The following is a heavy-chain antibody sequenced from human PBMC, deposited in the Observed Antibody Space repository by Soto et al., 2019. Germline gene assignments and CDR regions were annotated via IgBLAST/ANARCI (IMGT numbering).Heavy chain of an antibody. Sequence: PSETLSLTCSVSGGTINSGDYYWGWIRQPPGKGLEWIGSIYYSGSTYYNPSLKSRVTISVDTSKNQFSLKLSSVTAADTAVYYCARRRGLGATYWFDPWGQGTLVTVSS. J-gene: IGHJ5*02. D-gene: IGHD1-26*01. CDR3: ARRRGLGATYWFDP. V-gene: IGHV4-39*01. CDR2: IYYSGST. CDR1: GGTINSGDYY.